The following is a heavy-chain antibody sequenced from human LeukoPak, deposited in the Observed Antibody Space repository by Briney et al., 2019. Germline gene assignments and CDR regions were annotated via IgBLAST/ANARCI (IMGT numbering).Heavy chain of an antibody. D-gene: IGHD2-2*01. CDR2: IDTGGGHT. CDR1: GFTFSSYA. CDR3: AKESCSSRCNFDY. V-gene: IGHV3-23*01. J-gene: IGHJ4*02. Sequence: PGGSLRLSCAASGFTFSSYAMSWARQAPGKGLEWVSAIDTGGGHTYYADSVKSRFTISRDNSENTLYLQMNSLRAEDTAVYYCAKESCSSRCNFDYWGQGTLVTVSS.